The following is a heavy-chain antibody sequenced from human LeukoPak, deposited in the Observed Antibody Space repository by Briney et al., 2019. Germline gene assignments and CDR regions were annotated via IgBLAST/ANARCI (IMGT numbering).Heavy chain of an antibody. CDR2: INHSGST. CDR1: GGSFSGYY. D-gene: IGHD2-2*01. Sequence: PSETLSLTCAAYGGSFSGYYWSWIRQPPGKGLEWIWEINHSGSTNYNPSFKSRVTILVDTSKNQFSLTLSSVTAADTAVYYWARPRGRYCSSTSCHSSNNWFDPWGQGTLVPVSS. V-gene: IGHV4-34*01. CDR3: ARPRGRYCSSTSCHSSNNWFDP. J-gene: IGHJ5*02.